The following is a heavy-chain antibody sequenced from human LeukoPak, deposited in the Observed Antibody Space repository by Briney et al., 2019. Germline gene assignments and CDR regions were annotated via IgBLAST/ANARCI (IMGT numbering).Heavy chain of an antibody. CDR2: IYYSGST. J-gene: IGHJ4*02. Sequence: SETLSLTCAVYGGSFSGYYWSWIRQPPGKGLEWIGYIYYSGSTNYNPSLKSRVTISVDTSKNQFSLKLSSVTAADTAVYYCAKDSSIWSGYSQQDYWGQGTLVTVSS. V-gene: IGHV4-59*01. D-gene: IGHD3-3*01. CDR1: GGSFSGYY. CDR3: AKDSSIWSGYSQQDY.